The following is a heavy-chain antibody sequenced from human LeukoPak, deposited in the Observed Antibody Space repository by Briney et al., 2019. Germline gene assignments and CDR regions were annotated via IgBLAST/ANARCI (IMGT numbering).Heavy chain of an antibody. J-gene: IGHJ5*02. CDR1: GGSISSYY. V-gene: IGHV4-59*12. CDR2: IYYSGST. D-gene: IGHD2-2*02. Sequence: PSETLSLTCTVSGGSISSYYWSGIRQPPGKGLEWMGYIYYSGSTYNNPSLKSRVTMSVDTSKNQFSLKLSSVTAADTAVYYCARGPRFCSSVSCFTSWFDPWGQGTLVTVSS. CDR3: ARGPRFCSSVSCFTSWFDP.